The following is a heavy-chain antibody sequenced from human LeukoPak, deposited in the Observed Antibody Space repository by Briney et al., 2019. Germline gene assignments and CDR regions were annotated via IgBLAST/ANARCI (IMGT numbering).Heavy chain of an antibody. D-gene: IGHD6-19*01. Sequence: NPSETLSLTCTVSGGSISSYYWSWIRQPPGKGLEWIGHIYYSGSTNYNPSLKSRVTISIDTSKNQFSLNLSSVTAADTAVYYCARDSGSGTYYWGQGTLVTVSS. CDR3: ARDSGSGTYY. V-gene: IGHV4-59*01. CDR1: GGSISSYY. J-gene: IGHJ4*02. CDR2: IYYSGST.